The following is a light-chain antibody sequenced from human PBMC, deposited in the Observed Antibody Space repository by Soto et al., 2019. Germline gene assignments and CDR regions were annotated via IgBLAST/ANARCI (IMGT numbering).Light chain of an antibody. J-gene: IGKJ5*01. CDR2: GAS. Sequence: EIVLTQSPGTLSLSPGERATLSCRARQSVSSSYLAWYQQKPGPAPRLLIYGASSRATGLPDRFSGSGSGTDFTLTISRLEPEDFAVYYCQQYGSSRITFGQGTRLEIK. CDR1: QSVSSSY. V-gene: IGKV3-20*01. CDR3: QQYGSSRIT.